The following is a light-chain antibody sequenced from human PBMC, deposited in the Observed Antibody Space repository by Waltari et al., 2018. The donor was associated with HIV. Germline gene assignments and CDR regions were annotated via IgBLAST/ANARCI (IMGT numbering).Light chain of an antibody. Sequence: QMTQSPSSLSASVLDRVTITCRASQSISTYLKWYQQKPGKAPKLLIYAASSLQSGVPSRFSGSGSGTDFTLTISSLQPEDFATYYCQQTYSTLSLTFGGGTKVEIK. CDR3: QQTYSTLSLT. CDR2: AAS. V-gene: IGKV1-39*01. J-gene: IGKJ4*01. CDR1: QSISTY.